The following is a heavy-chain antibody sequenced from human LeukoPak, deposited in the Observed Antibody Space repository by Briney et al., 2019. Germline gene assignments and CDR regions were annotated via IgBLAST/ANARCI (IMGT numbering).Heavy chain of an antibody. CDR3: AMTPQGSRNYFYSDS. CDR2: ISGSGGSP. V-gene: IGHV3-23*01. CDR1: GFTFSNYA. Sequence: GGSLRLSCAASGFTFSNYAMSWVRQAPGKGLEWISGISGSGGSPYYADSVKGRFTISRDNPKNTLYLQMNSLRAEDTAVYYCAMTPQGSRNYFYSDSWGQGTLVTVSS. D-gene: IGHD1-7*01. J-gene: IGHJ4*02.